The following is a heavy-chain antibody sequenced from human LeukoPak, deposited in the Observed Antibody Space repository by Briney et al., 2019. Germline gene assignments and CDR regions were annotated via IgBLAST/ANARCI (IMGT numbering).Heavy chain of an antibody. D-gene: IGHD3-9*01. Sequence: SETLSLTCAVYGGSFSGYYWSWIRQPPGKGLEWIGEINHSGSTNYNPSLKSRVTISVDTSKNQFSLKLSSVTAADTAVYYCARGVLRYFDDYWGQEPWSPSPQ. CDR2: INHSGST. CDR3: ARGVLRYFDDY. V-gene: IGHV4-34*01. CDR1: GGSFSGYY. J-gene: IGHJ4*01.